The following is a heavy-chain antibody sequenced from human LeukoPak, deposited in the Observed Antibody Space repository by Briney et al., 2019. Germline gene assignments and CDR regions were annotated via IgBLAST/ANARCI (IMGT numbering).Heavy chain of an antibody. CDR1: GGSISIYY. V-gene: IGHV4-59*01. Sequence: SETLSLTCTVSGGSISIYYWSRIRQPPGKGLEWIGHIYYSGSTNYNPSLKSRVTISVDTSKNQFSLKLSSVTAADTAVYYCARDTNDAFDIWGQGTMVTVSS. CDR2: IYYSGST. J-gene: IGHJ3*02. CDR3: ARDTNDAFDI. D-gene: IGHD1-1*01.